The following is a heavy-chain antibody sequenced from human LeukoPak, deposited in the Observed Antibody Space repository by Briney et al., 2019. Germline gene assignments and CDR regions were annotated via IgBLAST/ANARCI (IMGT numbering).Heavy chain of an antibody. CDR3: AKDLDTTVVTHGMDV. D-gene: IGHD4-23*01. Sequence: GGSLRLSCATSGFTFSSYGMHWVRQAPGKGLEWVAVISYDGGKKYYADSVKGRFTISRDNSKDTLYLQMNSLRAEDTALYYCAKDLDTTVVTHGMDVWGQGTTVTASS. CDR1: GFTFSSYG. CDR2: ISYDGGKK. V-gene: IGHV3-30*18. J-gene: IGHJ6*02.